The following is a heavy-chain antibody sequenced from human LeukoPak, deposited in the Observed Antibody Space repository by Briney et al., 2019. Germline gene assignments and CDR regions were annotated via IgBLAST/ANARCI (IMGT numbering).Heavy chain of an antibody. D-gene: IGHD1-26*01. J-gene: IGHJ4*02. CDR3: AKAPSEVGWELLGQL. V-gene: IGHV3-7*03. CDR2: IKPDGSER. Sequence: GGSLRLSCEASGFSMSVYWMSWVRQPPGKGLEWVGNIKPDGSERNYMDSVKGRFTISRDNAKKSLYLQMNSLRAEDTAVYYCAKAPSEVGWELLGQLWGQGTLVSVSS. CDR1: GFSMSVYW.